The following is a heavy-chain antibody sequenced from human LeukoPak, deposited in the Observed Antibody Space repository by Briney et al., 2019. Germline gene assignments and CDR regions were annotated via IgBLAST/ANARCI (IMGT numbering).Heavy chain of an antibody. V-gene: IGHV3-53*01. CDR3: AKGYSSGWYCFDY. CDR1: GFTVSSNY. CDR2: IYSGGST. J-gene: IGHJ4*02. Sequence: PGGSLRLSCAASGFTVSSNYMSWVRQAPGKGLEWVSVIYSGGSTYYADSVKGRFTISRDNSKNTLFVQMNSLRAEDTAIYYCAKGYSSGWYCFDYWGQGTLVTVSS. D-gene: IGHD6-19*01.